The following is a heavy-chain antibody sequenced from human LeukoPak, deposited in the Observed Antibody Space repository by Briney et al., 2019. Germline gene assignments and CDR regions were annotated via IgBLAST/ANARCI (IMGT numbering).Heavy chain of an antibody. J-gene: IGHJ6*02. V-gene: IGHV1-69*13. CDR1: GGTFSSCA. CDR3: ARFLGGSYGMDV. Sequence: AASVKVSCKASGGTFSSCAISWVRQAPGQGLEWMGGIIPIFGTANYAQKFQGRVTITADESTSTAYMELSSLRSEDTAVYYCARFLGGSYGMDVWGQGTTVTVSS. D-gene: IGHD1-26*01. CDR2: IIPIFGTA.